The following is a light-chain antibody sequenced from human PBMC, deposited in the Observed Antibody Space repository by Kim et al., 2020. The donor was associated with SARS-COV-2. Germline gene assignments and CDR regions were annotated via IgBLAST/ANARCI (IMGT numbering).Light chain of an antibody. CDR3: QQFHAYYT. Sequence: EINMTQTPSTLSASVGDRVTMTCRASQNLNKWLAWYQQKPGKTPNLLIYEASILESGVPARFSGSGSGTEFTLTISSLQSDVFSSYYCQQFHAYYTFGQGTKVDIK. CDR2: EAS. CDR1: QNLNKW. J-gene: IGKJ2*01. V-gene: IGKV1-5*03.